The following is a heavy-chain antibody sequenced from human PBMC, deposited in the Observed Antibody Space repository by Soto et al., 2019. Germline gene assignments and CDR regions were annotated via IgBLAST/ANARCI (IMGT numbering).Heavy chain of an antibody. Sequence: WETLSLTCSVSGDSFSSDNYYWGWIRQPPGKGLEWFGHVYYSGTTYYDPSLKSRVTISVDTSKNQFSLKLSSVTAADTAVYYCARLQGGAFDIWGQGSMVTVSS. CDR1: GDSFSSDNYY. J-gene: IGHJ3*02. CDR2: VYYSGTT. V-gene: IGHV4-39*01. CDR3: ARLQGGAFDI. D-gene: IGHD2-15*01.